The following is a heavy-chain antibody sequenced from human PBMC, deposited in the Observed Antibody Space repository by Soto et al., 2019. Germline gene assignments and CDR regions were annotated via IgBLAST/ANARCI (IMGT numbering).Heavy chain of an antibody. CDR2: ISSSSSYI. Sequence: PGGSLRLSCAASGFTFNSYSMNWVRQAPGKGLEWVSSISSSSSYIYYADSVKGRFTISRDNAKNSLYLQMNSLRAEDTAVYYCARVGGGYQLLHAFDIWGQGTMVTVSS. J-gene: IGHJ3*02. CDR3: ARVGGGYQLLHAFDI. D-gene: IGHD2-2*01. V-gene: IGHV3-21*01. CDR1: GFTFNSYS.